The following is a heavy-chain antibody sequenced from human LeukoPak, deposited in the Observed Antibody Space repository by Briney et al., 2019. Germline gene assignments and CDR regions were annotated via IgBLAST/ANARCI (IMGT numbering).Heavy chain of an antibody. J-gene: IGHJ1*01. CDR2: INHSGST. V-gene: IGHV4-34*01. CDR1: GGSFSGYY. Sequence: PSETLSLTSAVYGGSFSGYYWSWVRQPPGKGLEWIGEINHSGSTNYNPSLKSRVTISVDTSKNQFSLKLSSVTAADTAVYYCARGRRPMTYYDFWSGYSFQHWGQGTLVTVSS. D-gene: IGHD3-3*01. CDR3: ARGRRPMTYYDFWSGYSFQH.